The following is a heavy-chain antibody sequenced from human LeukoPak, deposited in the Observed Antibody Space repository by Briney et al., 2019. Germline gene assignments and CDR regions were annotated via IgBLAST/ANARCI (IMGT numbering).Heavy chain of an antibody. Sequence: GASVKVSCKASGGIFSSYVISWVRQAPGQGLEWMGGIIPIFGTANYAQKFQGRVTITADKSTGTAYMELSSLRSEDTAVYYCARGAAGWNYHYYYYMDVWGKGTTVTVSS. CDR3: ARGAAGWNYHYYYYMDV. J-gene: IGHJ6*03. V-gene: IGHV1-69*06. CDR2: IIPIFGTA. D-gene: IGHD1-7*01. CDR1: GGIFSSYV.